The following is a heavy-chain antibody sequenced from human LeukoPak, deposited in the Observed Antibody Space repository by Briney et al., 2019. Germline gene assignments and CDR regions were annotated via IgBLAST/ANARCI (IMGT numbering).Heavy chain of an antibody. Sequence: PSETLSLTCAVYGGSFSGYYWSWIRQPPGKGLEWIGEINHSGSTNYNPSLKSRVTISVDTSKNQFSLKLSSVTAADTAVYYCASLRSLSAYVPVLWGQGTLVTVSS. CDR1: GGSFSGYY. CDR3: ASLRSLSAYVPVL. V-gene: IGHV4-34*01. J-gene: IGHJ4*02. D-gene: IGHD2-2*01. CDR2: INHSGST.